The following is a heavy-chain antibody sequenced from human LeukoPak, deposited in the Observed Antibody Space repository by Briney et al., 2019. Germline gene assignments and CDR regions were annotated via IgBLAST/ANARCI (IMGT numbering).Heavy chain of an antibody. CDR1: GGSFSGYY. CDR2: INHSGST. CDR3: ARGPPYRCSSTSCYFDY. J-gene: IGHJ4*02. D-gene: IGHD2-2*01. Sequence: KPSETLSLTCAVYGGSFSGYYWRWIRQPPGKGLEWIGEINHSGSTNYNPSLKSRVTISVDTSKNQCSLKLSSVTAADTAVYYCARGPPYRCSSTSCYFDYWGQGTLVTVSS. V-gene: IGHV4-34*01.